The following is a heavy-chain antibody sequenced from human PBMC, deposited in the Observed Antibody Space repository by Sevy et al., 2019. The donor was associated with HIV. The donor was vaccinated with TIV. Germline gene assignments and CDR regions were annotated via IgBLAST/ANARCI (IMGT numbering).Heavy chain of an antibody. CDR3: ARGFSSGWHNF. CDR2: IHHSGGD. V-gene: IGHV4-34*01. D-gene: IGHD6-19*01. CDR1: GESFSAYY. J-gene: IGHJ4*02. Sequence: SETLSLTCAVYGESFSAYYWNWIRQPPGKGLEWIGEIHHSGGDNYTPSLKSRVTISVDTSKNQFSLNLSSVTAADTAVYYCARGFSSGWHNFWGQGTLVTVSS.